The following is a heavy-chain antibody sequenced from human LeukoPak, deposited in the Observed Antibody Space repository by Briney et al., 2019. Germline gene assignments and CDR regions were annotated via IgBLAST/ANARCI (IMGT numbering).Heavy chain of an antibody. D-gene: IGHD6-19*01. V-gene: IGHV3-33*01. J-gene: IGHJ4*02. CDR1: GFTFSSYG. CDR2: IWYDGSNK. CDR3: ARDLNSKWVVPPPGFDY. Sequence: RPGGSLRLSCAASGFTFSSYGMPWVRQAPVKGLEWVAVIWYDGSNKYYADSVKGRFTISRDNSKNTLYLQMNSLRAEDTAVYYCARDLNSKWVVPPPGFDYWGQGTLVTVSS.